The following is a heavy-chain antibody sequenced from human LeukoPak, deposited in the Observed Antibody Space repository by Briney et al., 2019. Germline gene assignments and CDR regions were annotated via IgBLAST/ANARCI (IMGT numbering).Heavy chain of an antibody. D-gene: IGHD2-2*01. Sequence: PSETLSLTCTVSGGSISSYYWSWIRQPPGKGLECIGYIDYSGSTNYNPSLKSRVTISVGTSKNQFSLKLNSVTAADTAVYYCARRRTTGLSGYMDVWGKGTTATVSS. CDR1: GGSISSYY. CDR3: ARRRTTGLSGYMDV. J-gene: IGHJ6*03. CDR2: IDYSGST. V-gene: IGHV4-59*08.